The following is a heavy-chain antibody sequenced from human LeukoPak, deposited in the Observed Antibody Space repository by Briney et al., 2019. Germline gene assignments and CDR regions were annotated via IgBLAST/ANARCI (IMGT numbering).Heavy chain of an antibody. CDR2: IYSTGIT. CDR1: GGSINNYY. J-gene: IGHJ3*02. V-gene: IGHV4-59*01. CDR3: ARGGLFAFDI. Sequence: SETLSFTCTISGGSINNYYWSWIRQSPEKGLELIGYIYSTGITNYNPSLKSRVAISVDTSRNQFSLRLTSVTAADTAIFYCARGGLFAFDIWGQGTTVIVSS.